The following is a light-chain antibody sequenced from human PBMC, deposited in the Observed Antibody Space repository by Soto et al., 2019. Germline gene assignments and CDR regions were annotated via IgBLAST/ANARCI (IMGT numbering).Light chain of an antibody. CDR2: GAS. CDR1: QTVIRNY. V-gene: IGKV3-20*01. CDR3: QQYNSWPPIT. Sequence: EIVLTQSPDTLSLSPGERATLSCRASQTVIRNYLAWHQQKPGQTPRLLVYGASSRATGIPDRFSGGGSGTEFTLTISSLQSEDFVVYYCQQYNSWPPITFGQGTRLEIK. J-gene: IGKJ5*01.